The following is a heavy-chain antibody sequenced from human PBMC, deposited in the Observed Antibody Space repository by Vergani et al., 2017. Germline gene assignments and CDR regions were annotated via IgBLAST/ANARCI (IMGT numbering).Heavy chain of an antibody. CDR3: ARVGSGYDRYYYYYYMDV. J-gene: IGHJ6*03. V-gene: IGHV3-53*01. CDR2: IYSGGST. Sequence: EVQLVESGGGLVQPGGSLTLSCAASGFTFSGSAMHWVRQAPGKGLEWVSVIYSGGSTYYADSVKGRFTIARDNSKNTLYLQMNSLRAEDTAVYYCARVGSGYDRYYYYYYMDVWGKGTTVTVSS. CDR1: GFTFSGSA. D-gene: IGHD5-12*01.